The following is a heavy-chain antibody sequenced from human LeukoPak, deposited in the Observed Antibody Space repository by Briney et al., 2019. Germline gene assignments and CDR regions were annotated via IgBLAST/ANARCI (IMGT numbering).Heavy chain of an antibody. CDR1: GFTFSSYW. J-gene: IGHJ4*02. CDR3: ARVSTYCSSTSCYHYFDY. CDR2: IKQGGSEK. V-gene: IGHV3-7*01. Sequence: GGSLRLSCAASGFTFSSYWMSWVRQAPGKGLEWGANIKQGGSEKYYVDSVKGRFTISRDNAKNSLYLQMNSLRAEDTAVYYCARVSTYCSSTSCYHYFDYWGQGTLVTVSS. D-gene: IGHD2-2*01.